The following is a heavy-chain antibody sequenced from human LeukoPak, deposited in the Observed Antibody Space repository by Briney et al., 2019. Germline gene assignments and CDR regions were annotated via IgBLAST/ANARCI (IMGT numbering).Heavy chain of an antibody. CDR1: GFTFSTYG. CDR3: ARGGSGSYSFDY. D-gene: IGHD3-10*01. Sequence: PGGSLRLSCAGSGFTFSTYGMTWVRQAPGKGLEWVSAISGSGGSIYYADSVKGRFTISRDNAKNSLYLQMNSLRAEDTAVYYCARGGSGSYSFDYWGQGTLVTVSS. CDR2: ISGSGGSI. V-gene: IGHV3-23*01. J-gene: IGHJ4*02.